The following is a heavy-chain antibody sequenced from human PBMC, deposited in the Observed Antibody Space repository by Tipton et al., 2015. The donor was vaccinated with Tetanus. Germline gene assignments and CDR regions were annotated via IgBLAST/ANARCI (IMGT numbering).Heavy chain of an antibody. CDR1: GGTFSSYA. Sequence: QLVQSGAEVKKPGSSVKVSCKASGGTFSSYAISWVRQAPGQGLEWMGGIIPIFGTANYAQKFQGRVTITADESTSPAYMELSCLRSEDTAVYYCAREGEHRVPLQHWGQGTLVTVSS. D-gene: IGHD2-21*01. CDR2: IIPIFGTA. J-gene: IGHJ1*01. CDR3: AREGEHRVPLQH. V-gene: IGHV1-69*01.